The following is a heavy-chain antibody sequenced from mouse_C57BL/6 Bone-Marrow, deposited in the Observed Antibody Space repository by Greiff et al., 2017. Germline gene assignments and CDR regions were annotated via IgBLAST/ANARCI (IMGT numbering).Heavy chain of an antibody. Sequence: VQLQQSGPELVKPGASVKISCKASGYSFTGYYMHWVKQSPEKSLEWIGEINPSTGGTTYNQKFKAKATLTVDKSSSPAYMQLKSLTSEDSAVYCCAREAMDYWGQGTSVTVSS. CDR2: INPSTGGT. CDR1: GYSFTGYY. V-gene: IGHV1-42*01. J-gene: IGHJ4*01. CDR3: AREAMDY.